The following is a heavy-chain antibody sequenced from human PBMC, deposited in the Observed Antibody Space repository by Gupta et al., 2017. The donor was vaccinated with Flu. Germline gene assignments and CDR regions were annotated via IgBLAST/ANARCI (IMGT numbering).Heavy chain of an antibody. V-gene: IGHV1-2*06. CDR3: AGEEHCSTASCYRWFDP. D-gene: IGHD2-2*02. Sequence: QVQLVQPGAEVKQPGASVKVSCKASGYSFTAYYIHWVRQAPGQGLEWMGRINPHRTSTNYDQKFQGRVTMTMDTTISTAYLDLSRLRSAATAIYYCAGEEHCSTASCYRWFDPWGQGTLGTVSS. J-gene: IGHJ5*02. CDR1: GYSFTAYY. CDR2: INPHRTST.